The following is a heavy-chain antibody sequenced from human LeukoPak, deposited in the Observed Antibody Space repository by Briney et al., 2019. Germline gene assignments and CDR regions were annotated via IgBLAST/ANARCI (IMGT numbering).Heavy chain of an antibody. D-gene: IGHD2-21*02. CDR2: IYYSGST. Sequence: SETLSLTCTVSGGSISSYYWSWIRQPPGKGLEWIGYIYYSGSTNYNPSLKSRVTISVDTSKNQFSLKLTSVTAADTAVYYCARHQLVTFDHGAFDIWGQGTMVTVSS. CDR3: ARHQLVTFDHGAFDI. V-gene: IGHV4-59*08. CDR1: GGSISSYY. J-gene: IGHJ3*02.